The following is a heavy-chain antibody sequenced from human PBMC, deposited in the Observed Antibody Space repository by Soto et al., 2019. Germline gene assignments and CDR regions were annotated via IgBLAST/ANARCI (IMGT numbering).Heavy chain of an antibody. V-gene: IGHV4-59*01. D-gene: IGHD4-4*01. J-gene: IGHJ4*02. Sequence: SETLSLTCTVSGDSMSSYYWSWIRQPPGKGLEWIGYIYYSGSTTYNPSLRSRVNMSVDTSNNQFSLRLSSVTAADEAVYYCARAKSNYQTFDHWGQGSQVTVSS. CDR2: IYYSGST. CDR3: ARAKSNYQTFDH. CDR1: GDSMSSYY.